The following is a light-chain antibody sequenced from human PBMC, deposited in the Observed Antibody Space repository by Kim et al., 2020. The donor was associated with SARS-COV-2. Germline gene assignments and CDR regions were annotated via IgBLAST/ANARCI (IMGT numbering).Light chain of an antibody. CDR2: ANN. CDR1: TPNIGNDY. J-gene: IGLJ2*01. CDR3: GTWDTSLRVGV. Sequence: GQKVTISCSGTTPNIGNDYVSWYQQVPGTAPKLLIYANNKRPSGIPDRFSGSKSGTSATLGITGLQIGDEADYYCGTWDTSLRVGVFGGGTQLTVL. V-gene: IGLV1-51*01.